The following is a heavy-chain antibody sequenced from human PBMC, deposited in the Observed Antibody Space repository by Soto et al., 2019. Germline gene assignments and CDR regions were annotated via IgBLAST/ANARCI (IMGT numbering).Heavy chain of an antibody. D-gene: IGHD3-22*01. CDR3: VTDSSGYTDAFDI. CDR1: GFSLSTSGMR. Sequence: SGPTLVNPTQTLTLTCTFSGFSLSTSGMRVSWIRQPPGEALEWLARIDWDDDKFYSTSLKTRLTISKDTSKNQVVLTMTNMDPVDTATYYCVTDSSGYTDAFDIWGQGTMVTVS. J-gene: IGHJ3*02. V-gene: IGHV2-70*04. CDR2: IDWDDDK.